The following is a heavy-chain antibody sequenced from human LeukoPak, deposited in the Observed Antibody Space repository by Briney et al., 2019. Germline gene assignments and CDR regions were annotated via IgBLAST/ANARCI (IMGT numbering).Heavy chain of an antibody. V-gene: IGHV3-30-3*01. Sequence: GGSLRLSCAASGFTFSSYAMHWVRQAPGKGLEWVAVISYDGSNEYYADSVEGRFTISRDNSKNTLYLQMNSLRAEDTAVYYCAREGQAAGNYFDYWGQGTLVTVSS. J-gene: IGHJ4*02. CDR3: AREGQAAGNYFDY. CDR1: GFTFSSYA. D-gene: IGHD6-13*01. CDR2: ISYDGSNE.